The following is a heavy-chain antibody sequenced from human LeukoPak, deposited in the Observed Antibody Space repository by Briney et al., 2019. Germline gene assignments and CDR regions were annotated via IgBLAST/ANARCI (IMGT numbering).Heavy chain of an antibody. CDR2: ISAYNGNT. Sequence: GASVKVSCKASGYTFTSYGISWVRQAPGQGLEWMGWISAYNGNTNYAQKLQGRVTMTTDTSTSTAYMELRSLRSDDTAVYYCAREVGSPEHWLGAPLYWGQGTLVTVSS. V-gene: IGHV1-18*01. CDR1: GYTFTSYG. CDR3: AREVGSPEHWLGAPLY. D-gene: IGHD3-10*01. J-gene: IGHJ4*02.